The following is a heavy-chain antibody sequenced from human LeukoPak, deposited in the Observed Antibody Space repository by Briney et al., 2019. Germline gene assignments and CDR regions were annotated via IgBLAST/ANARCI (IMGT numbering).Heavy chain of an antibody. Sequence: GGSLRLSCTASEFTFSSSWMTWVRQAPGKGLAWLANINEDGSTKNCVDSVKGRFSISRDNAKKSLYLQMNSLRAEDTAVYYCARDRAYSTFDYWGQGTLVTVSS. CDR3: ARDRAYSTFDY. CDR1: EFTFSSSW. V-gene: IGHV3-7*03. D-gene: IGHD2/OR15-2a*01. CDR2: INEDGSTK. J-gene: IGHJ4*02.